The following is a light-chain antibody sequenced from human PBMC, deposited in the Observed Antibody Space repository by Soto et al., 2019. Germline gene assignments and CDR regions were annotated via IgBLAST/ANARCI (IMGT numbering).Light chain of an antibody. CDR2: DVS. CDR3: SSHTSSRSDYV. Sequence: QSVLTQPASVSGSPGQSITISCTGTSSDVGGYNYVSWYQQHPGKAPKLMIYDVSNRPSGVSNRFSGSKSGNTASLTISGLQAEDEADYYCSSHTSSRSDYVFGTGTKLTVL. V-gene: IGLV2-14*01. J-gene: IGLJ1*01. CDR1: SSDVGGYNY.